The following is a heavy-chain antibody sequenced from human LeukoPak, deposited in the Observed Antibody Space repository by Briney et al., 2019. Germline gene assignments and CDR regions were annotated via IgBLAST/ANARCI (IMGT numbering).Heavy chain of an antibody. J-gene: IGHJ4*02. Sequence: GGSLRLSCAASGFTFSDYWMHWVRQAPGKGLEWVARIYSDVRMIKYADSVKGRFTISRDNAKNTLYLQMNALRVEDTAVYYCATSPVISRDWGQGTLVTVSS. D-gene: IGHD2-21*01. CDR3: ATSPVISRD. V-gene: IGHV3-74*03. CDR2: IYSDVRMI. CDR1: GFTFSDYW.